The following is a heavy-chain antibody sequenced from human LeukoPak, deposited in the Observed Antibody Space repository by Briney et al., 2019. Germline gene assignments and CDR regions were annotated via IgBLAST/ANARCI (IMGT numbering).Heavy chain of an antibody. Sequence: ASVRVSCKTSGYTFRDYEINWVRQAPAPGIELVAWIHVNSGKAGSEQKFQGRVTLTRDTSTETAFMELSGLTSDDSATYFCARGHYGGNRYFDNWGQGTLVTVSS. J-gene: IGHJ4*02. CDR2: IHVNSGKA. CDR1: GYTFRDYE. CDR3: ARGHYGGNRYFDN. V-gene: IGHV1-8*01. D-gene: IGHD4-23*01.